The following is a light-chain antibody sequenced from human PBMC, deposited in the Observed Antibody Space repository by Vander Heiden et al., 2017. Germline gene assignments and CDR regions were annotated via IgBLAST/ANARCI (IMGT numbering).Light chain of an antibody. CDR3: QQSYSTPWT. V-gene: IGKV1-39*01. J-gene: IGKJ1*01. Sequence: DIQMTQSPSSLSASVRDRVTITCRASQSISSYLNWYQQKPGKSPNRLIDAASSLQSGVPSRFSGSGSGTDFTLTISSLKPEDFATYDCQQSYSTPWTFGQGTKVEIK. CDR2: AAS. CDR1: QSISSY.